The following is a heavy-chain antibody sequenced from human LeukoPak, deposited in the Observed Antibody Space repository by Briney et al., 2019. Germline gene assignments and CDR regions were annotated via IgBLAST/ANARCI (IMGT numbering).Heavy chain of an antibody. V-gene: IGHV3-9*01. CDR2: ISWNSGSI. CDR3: AHSITVGTLDI. D-gene: IGHD4-23*01. Sequence: GRSLRLSCAASGFTFDDYAMHWVRQAPGKGLEWVSGISWNSGSIGYADSVKGRFTISRDNAKNSLHLQMNSLRAEDTALYYCAHSITVGTLDIRGQGTMVTVSS. CDR1: GFTFDDYA. J-gene: IGHJ3*02.